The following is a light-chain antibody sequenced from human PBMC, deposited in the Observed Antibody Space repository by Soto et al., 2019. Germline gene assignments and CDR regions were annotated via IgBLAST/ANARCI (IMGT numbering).Light chain of an antibody. CDR3: QQYNIWPPIT. CDR2: DAS. V-gene: IGKV3-15*01. CDR1: QSVSSN. J-gene: IGKJ5*01. Sequence: EIVLTQSPPTLSVSPGERATLXCRASQSVSSNLAWYQQKPGQAPRLLIYDASNRAAGVPARFSGSGSGTEFTLTITSLQSEDIALYYCQQYNIWPPITFGQGTRLEI.